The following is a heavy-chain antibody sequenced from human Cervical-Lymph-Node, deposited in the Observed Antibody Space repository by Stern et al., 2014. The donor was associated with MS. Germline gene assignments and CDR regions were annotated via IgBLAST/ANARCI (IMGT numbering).Heavy chain of an antibody. CDR1: GYTFSSYG. D-gene: IGHD3-10*01. J-gene: IGHJ6*02. CDR2: ISGYNGNT. Sequence: QDQLVQSGAEVKKPGASVKVSCKTSGYTFSSYGITWVRQAPGQGLEWMGWISGYNGNTTFAQRLQDRVPMTPDTSTSTAYMELRGLRYDDTAIYYCARDPGGYYYGMDVWGQGATVTVSS. V-gene: IGHV1-18*01. CDR3: ARDPGGYYYGMDV.